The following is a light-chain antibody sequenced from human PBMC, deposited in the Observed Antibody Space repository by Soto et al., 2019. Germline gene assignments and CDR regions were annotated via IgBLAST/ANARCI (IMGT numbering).Light chain of an antibody. CDR2: TAS. Sequence: DIQMTQSPSSLTASVGARVTITCRASQTNNSYLNWYQQKPGKAPNLLIYTASNLASGVPSRFSGSGSGTDFTLTIISLQPGDFATYFCHQTYTIPQTFGQGTKVEI. CDR1: QTNNSY. V-gene: IGKV1-39*01. CDR3: HQTYTIPQT. J-gene: IGKJ1*01.